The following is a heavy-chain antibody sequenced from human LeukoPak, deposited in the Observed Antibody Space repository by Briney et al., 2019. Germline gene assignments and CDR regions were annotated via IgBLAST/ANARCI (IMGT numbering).Heavy chain of an antibody. CDR1: GDSISSGDYY. D-gene: IGHD6-19*01. CDR3: ARDAHSSAWYSSGWFDP. CDR2: ISSSGST. J-gene: IGHJ5*02. Sequence: PSETLSLTCSVSGDSISSGDYYWSWIRQPAGKGLEWIGRISSSGSTNYNPSLKSRVTISVDTSKNQFSLKLSSVTAADTAVYYCARDAHSSAWYSSGWFDPWGQGTLVTVSS. V-gene: IGHV4-61*02.